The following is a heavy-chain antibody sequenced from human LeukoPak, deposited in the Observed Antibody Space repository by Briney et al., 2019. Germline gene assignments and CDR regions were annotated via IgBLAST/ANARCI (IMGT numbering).Heavy chain of an antibody. CDR2: IRSDGSNK. Sequence: GGSLRLSCAASGFTFSSYGIHWVRQAPGKGLEWVAFIRSDGSNKYYADSVKGRFTISRDNAKNSLYLQMNSLRAEDTAVYYCARDQVGANDYWGQGTLVTVSS. J-gene: IGHJ4*02. D-gene: IGHD1-26*01. CDR1: GFTFSSYG. V-gene: IGHV3-30*02. CDR3: ARDQVGANDY.